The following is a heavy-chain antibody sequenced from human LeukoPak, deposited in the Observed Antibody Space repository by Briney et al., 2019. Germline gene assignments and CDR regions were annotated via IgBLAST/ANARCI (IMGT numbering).Heavy chain of an antibody. J-gene: IGHJ6*01. V-gene: IGHV3-30-3*01. CDR3: ARMPGANYYYNGMDV. CDR2: ISYDGSNK. D-gene: IGHD1-14*01. Sequence: GGSLRLSCAASGFTFSSYGVHWVRQAPGKGLEWVAVISYDGSNKYNADSVKGRFTISRDNSKNTLYLRMNSLRAEDTAVYYCARMPGANYYYNGMDVWGQGTTVTVSS. CDR1: GFTFSSYG.